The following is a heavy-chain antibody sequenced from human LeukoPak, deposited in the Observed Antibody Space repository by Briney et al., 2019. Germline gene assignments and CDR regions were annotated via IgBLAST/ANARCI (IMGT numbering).Heavy chain of an antibody. CDR1: GYTFTSYG. Sequence: ASVKVSCKASGYTFTSYGINWVRQATGQGLEWMGWMNPNSGNTGYAQKFQGRVTITRNTSISTAYMELSSLRSEDTALYYCVSPTADYPFLYYFDSWGQGTLVTVSS. CDR3: VSPTADYPFLYYFDS. CDR2: MNPNSGNT. D-gene: IGHD5-12*01. J-gene: IGHJ4*02. V-gene: IGHV1-8*03.